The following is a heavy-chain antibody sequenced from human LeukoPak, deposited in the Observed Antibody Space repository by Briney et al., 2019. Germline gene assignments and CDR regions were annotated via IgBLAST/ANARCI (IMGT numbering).Heavy chain of an antibody. D-gene: IGHD3-10*01. CDR1: GGYY. CDR3: ARHFPQKGGGITMVRGVRQPRGAFDI. J-gene: IGHJ3*02. CDR2: INHSGST. Sequence: PSETLSLTCAVYGGYYWSWIRQPPGKGLEWIGEINHSGSTNYNPSLKSRVTISVDTSKNQFSLRLRSVTAADTAVYYCARHFPQKGGGITMVRGVRQPRGAFDIWGQGTMVTVSS. V-gene: IGHV4-34*01.